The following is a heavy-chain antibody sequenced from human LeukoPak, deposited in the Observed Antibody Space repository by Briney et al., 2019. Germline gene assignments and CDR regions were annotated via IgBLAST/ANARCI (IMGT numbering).Heavy chain of an antibody. D-gene: IGHD3-10*01. Sequence: GASVKVSCKASGYTFISYGISWVRQAPGQGLEWMGLISVHNDNTNYAQKVQGRVTMTTDTSTSTAYMELRSLRSDDTAVYYCARANGGRWFGELTYGYPMGDYWGQGTLVTVSS. CDR3: ARANGGRWFGELTYGYPMGDY. J-gene: IGHJ4*02. CDR2: ISVHNDNT. V-gene: IGHV1-18*01. CDR1: GYTFISYG.